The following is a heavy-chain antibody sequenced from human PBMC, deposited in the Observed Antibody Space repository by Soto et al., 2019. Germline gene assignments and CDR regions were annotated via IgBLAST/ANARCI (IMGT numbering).Heavy chain of an antibody. CDR3: GTRPGGGGY. CDR1: GFTVSNNY. CDR2: IYSGGYT. J-gene: IGHJ4*02. V-gene: IGHV3-53*01. Sequence: EVQLVESGGGLIQPGGSLRLSCAVSGFTVSNNYMSWVRQAPGKGLEGVSVIYSGGYTAYGDSVKGRFTISRDNSKNTLYLQRKTPGPADTAVFFCGTRPGGGGYWGQGTLVTVSS. D-gene: IGHD3-10*01.